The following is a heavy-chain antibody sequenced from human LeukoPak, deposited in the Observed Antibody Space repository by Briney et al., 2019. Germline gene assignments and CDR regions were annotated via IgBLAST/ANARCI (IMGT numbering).Heavy chain of an antibody. CDR2: IYSGGST. Sequence: GGSLRLSCAASGFTVSSNYMSWVRQAPGKGLEWVSVIYSGGSTYYADSVKGRFTISRDNSKNTLYLQMNSLRAEDTAVYYCASPSQGYYDSSGYYWGWGQGTLVTVSS. D-gene: IGHD3-22*01. J-gene: IGHJ4*02. V-gene: IGHV3-66*01. CDR3: ASPSQGYYDSSGYYWG. CDR1: GFTVSSNY.